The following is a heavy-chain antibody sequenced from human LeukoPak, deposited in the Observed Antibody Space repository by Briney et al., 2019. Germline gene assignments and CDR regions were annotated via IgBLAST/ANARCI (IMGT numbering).Heavy chain of an antibody. CDR3: ARAEGPGIAAVGIGY. J-gene: IGHJ4*02. CDR2: IYYSGST. D-gene: IGHD6-13*01. V-gene: IGHV4-59*01. CDR1: GGSISSYY. Sequence: SETLSLTCTVSGGSISSYYWSWIRQPPGKGLEWIGYIYYSGSTNYNPSLKSRVTISVDTSKNQFSLKLSSVTAADTAVYYCARAEGPGIAAVGIGYWGQGTLVTVSS.